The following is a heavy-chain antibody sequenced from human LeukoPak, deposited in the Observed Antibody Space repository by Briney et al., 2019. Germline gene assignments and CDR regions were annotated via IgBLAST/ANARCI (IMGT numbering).Heavy chain of an antibody. CDR2: ISNNGDGT. CDR1: GFAFSTYA. D-gene: IGHD1-26*01. J-gene: IGHJ4*02. CDR3: ARISSGSYSDC. Sequence: GGSLRLSCAASGFAFSTYAMHWVRQAPGKGLEYVSAISNNGDGTNYANSVKGRFTISRDNSKNTLYLQMGSLRAEDMAVYYCARISSGSYSDCWGQGTLVTVSS. V-gene: IGHV3-64*01.